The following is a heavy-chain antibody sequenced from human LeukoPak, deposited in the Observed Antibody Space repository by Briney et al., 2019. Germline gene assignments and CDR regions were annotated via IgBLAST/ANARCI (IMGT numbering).Heavy chain of an antibody. J-gene: IGHJ5*02. Sequence: SSVTVSCKCSGYTFTSYGINWVGQARGQGVEGMGWISSYNGNTSYAQKLQGRVTMTTDTSTSTAYMEMRSLRSEDTAVYYCARGRDSSSWFDPWGQGTLVTVSS. CDR1: GYTFTSYG. D-gene: IGHD6-13*01. CDR2: ISSYNGNT. V-gene: IGHV1-18*04. CDR3: ARGRDSSSWFDP.